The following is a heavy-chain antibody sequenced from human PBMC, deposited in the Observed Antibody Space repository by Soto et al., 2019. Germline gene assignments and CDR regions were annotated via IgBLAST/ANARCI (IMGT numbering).Heavy chain of an antibody. Sequence: ASVKVSCKASGYTFTNYGISWVRQAPGQGLERMGSISGYNGNTSYAQKLQGRVTMTTDTSTSTAYMEQSSLRSEDTAVYYCARDLGYDSSGYYRHNWFDPWGQGTLVTVSS. CDR1: GYTFTNYG. CDR3: ARDLGYDSSGYYRHNWFDP. J-gene: IGHJ5*02. CDR2: ISGYNGNT. D-gene: IGHD3-22*01. V-gene: IGHV1-18*01.